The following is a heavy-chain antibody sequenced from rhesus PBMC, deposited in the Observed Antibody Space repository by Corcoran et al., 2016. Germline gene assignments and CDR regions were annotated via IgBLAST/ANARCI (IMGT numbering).Heavy chain of an antibody. CDR2: IKYDGSEK. V-gene: IGHV3S35*01. CDR1: GFPFSSTR. CDR3: VGSFEYFEF. Sequence: EVQLVESGGGLVQPGGSLRLSCAASGFPFSSTRMNWIRQAPGKRLEWVVDIKYDGSEKDYVDSVMGRFTISRDDAKNSLYLQMNSLRAEDTAVYYCVGSFEYFEFWGQGALVTVSS. J-gene: IGHJ1*01.